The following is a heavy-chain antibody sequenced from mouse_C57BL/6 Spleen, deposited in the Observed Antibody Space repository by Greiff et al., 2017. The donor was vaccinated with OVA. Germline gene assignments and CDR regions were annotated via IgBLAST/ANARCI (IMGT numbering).Heavy chain of an antibody. CDR2: IDPSDSYT. D-gene: IGHD1-1*01. CDR3: ARIGVVLDY. CDR1: GYTFTSYW. Sequence: QVQLKQPGAELVMPGASVKLSCKASGYTFTSYWMHWVKQRPGQGLEWIGEIDPSDSYTNYNQKFKGKSTLTVDKSSSTAYMQLSSLTSEDSAVYYCARIGVVLDYWGQGTTLTVSS. J-gene: IGHJ2*01. V-gene: IGHV1-69*01.